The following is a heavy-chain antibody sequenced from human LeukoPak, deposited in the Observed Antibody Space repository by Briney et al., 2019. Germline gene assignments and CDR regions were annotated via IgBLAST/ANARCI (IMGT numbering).Heavy chain of an antibody. J-gene: IGHJ4*02. V-gene: IGHV3-64*01. CDR2: ISSNGGST. CDR1: GFTFSSYA. Sequence: GGSLRLSCAASGFTFSSYAMHWVRQAPGKGLEYVSAISSNGGSTYYANSVKGRFTISRDNSKNTLYLQMGSLRAEDVAVYYCAREVGENYDYWGQGTLVTVSS. CDR3: AREVGENYDY. D-gene: IGHD2-15*01.